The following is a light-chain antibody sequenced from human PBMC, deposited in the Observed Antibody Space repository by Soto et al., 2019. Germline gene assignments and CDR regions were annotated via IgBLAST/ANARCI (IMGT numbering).Light chain of an antibody. J-gene: IGKJ4*01. CDR1: QDISNY. CDR3: QQYDNLPRT. V-gene: IGKV1-33*01. CDR2: DAS. Sequence: DIQMTQSPSSLSASVGDRVTITCQASQDISNYLNWYQQKPGKAPKLLIYDASNLETGVPSRFSGSGSWTDFTFTISSLQPEDIATYYGQQYDNLPRTFGGGTNVEIK.